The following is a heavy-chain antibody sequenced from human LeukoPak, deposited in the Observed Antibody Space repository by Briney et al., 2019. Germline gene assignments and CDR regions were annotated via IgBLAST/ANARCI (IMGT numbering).Heavy chain of an antibody. Sequence: ASVKVSCKPSGYTFSDYYMLWVRQAPGQGLEWMGWINSNGGGTTYAQNFQGRVTMARDTSITTVYMELSSLTSDDTAVYYCARGGGLALAGTRFDYWGRGTLVTVSS. D-gene: IGHD6-13*01. CDR3: ARGGGLALAGTRFDY. V-gene: IGHV1-2*02. J-gene: IGHJ4*02. CDR1: GYTFSDYY. CDR2: INSNGGGT.